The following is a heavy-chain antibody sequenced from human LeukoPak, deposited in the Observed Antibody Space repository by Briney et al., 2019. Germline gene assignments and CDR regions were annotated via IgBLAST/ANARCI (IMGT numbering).Heavy chain of an antibody. J-gene: IGHJ4*02. V-gene: IGHV1-18*01. CDR2: ISAYNGNT. CDR1: VYTFTSYG. D-gene: IGHD1-26*01. CDR3: ARVGGSYGYYFDY. Sequence: ASVKVSCKASVYTFTSYGINWVRQAPGHARERVGWISAYNGNTNYAQKLQGRVTMTTDTSTSTAYMELRSLRSDDTAVYYCARVGGSYGYYFDYWGQGTLVTVSS.